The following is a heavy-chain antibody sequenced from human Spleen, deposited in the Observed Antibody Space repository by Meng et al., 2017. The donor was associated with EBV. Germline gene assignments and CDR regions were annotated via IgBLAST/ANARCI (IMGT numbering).Heavy chain of an antibody. CDR3: AGDIVVVPAATLGWFDP. D-gene: IGHD2-2*01. CDR1: GGSFSGYY. J-gene: IGHJ5*02. CDR2: INHSGST. Sequence: QVELQRWGAGLLKPSEPLSLTCAVYGGSFSGYYWSWIRQPPGKGLEWIGEINHSGSTNYNPSLKSRVTISVDTSKNQFSLKLSSVTAADTAVYYCAGDIVVVPAATLGWFDPWGQGTLVTVSS. V-gene: IGHV4-34*01.